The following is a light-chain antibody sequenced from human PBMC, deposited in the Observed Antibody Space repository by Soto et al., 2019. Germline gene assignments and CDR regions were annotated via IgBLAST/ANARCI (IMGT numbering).Light chain of an antibody. J-gene: IGKJ4*01. CDR2: KAS. V-gene: IGKV1-5*03. CDR3: QQYNNWPPLT. CDR1: QSVSNW. Sequence: IQLTQSPSTVSAYVGDRVTLTWRASQSVSNWLAWYQQKPGKAPKILIYKASSLESGVPSRFSGSGSGTDFTLTISRLEPEDFAVYYCQQYNNWPPLTFGGGTKVDI.